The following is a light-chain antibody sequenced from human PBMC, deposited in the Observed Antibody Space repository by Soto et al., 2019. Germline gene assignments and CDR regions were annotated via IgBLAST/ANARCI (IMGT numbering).Light chain of an antibody. Sequence: QSALTQPASVSGSPGQSITISCTGTSSDVGGSNYVSWYQHHPGKAPKLMIFDVSYRPSGISNRFSGSKSGNTASLTISGLQAEDDGDYYCSSYTRSSTVVFGGGTKVTVL. V-gene: IGLV2-14*03. CDR1: SSDVGGSNY. CDR2: DVS. J-gene: IGLJ2*01. CDR3: SSYTRSSTVV.